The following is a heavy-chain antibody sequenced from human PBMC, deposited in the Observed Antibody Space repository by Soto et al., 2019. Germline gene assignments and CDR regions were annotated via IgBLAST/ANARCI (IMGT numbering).Heavy chain of an antibody. CDR3: ARESEDLTSSFDY. CDR1: GFTFRGYG. CDR2: ISYAASIK. V-gene: IGHV3-30*03. Sequence: GGSLRLSCAASGFTFRGYGMHWVRQAPGRGLECVALISYAASIKYYADSVRGRFTISRDNSKNTLYLQMNSLRAEDTAVYYCARESEDLTSSFDYWGQGTLVTVSS. J-gene: IGHJ4*02.